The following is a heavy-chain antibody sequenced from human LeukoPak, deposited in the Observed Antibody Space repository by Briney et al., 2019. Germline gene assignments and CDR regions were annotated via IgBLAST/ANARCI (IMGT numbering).Heavy chain of an antibody. CDR2: ISYDGSNK. CDR3: ARSSRAIVVVPATFDL. Sequence: GGSLRLSCAASGFTFSSYAMHRVRQAPGKGLEWVAVISYDGSNKYYADSVKGRFTISRDNSKNTLYLQMNSLRAEDTAVYYCARSSRAIVVVPATFDLWGRGTLVTVSS. J-gene: IGHJ2*01. D-gene: IGHD2-2*01. CDR1: GFTFSSYA. V-gene: IGHV3-30-3*01.